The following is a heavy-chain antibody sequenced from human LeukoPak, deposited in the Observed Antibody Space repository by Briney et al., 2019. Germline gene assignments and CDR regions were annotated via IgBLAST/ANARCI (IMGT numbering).Heavy chain of an antibody. CDR2: IWYDGSNK. Sequence: GGSLRLSCAASGFTFSGYGMHWVRQAPGKGLEWVAVIWYDGSNKYYADSVKGRFTISRDNSKNTLYLQMNSLRAEDTAVYYCARGGGSYDSSGYYYAWYWGQGTLVTVSS. D-gene: IGHD3-22*01. CDR3: ARGGGSYDSSGYYYAWY. J-gene: IGHJ4*02. CDR1: GFTFSGYG. V-gene: IGHV3-33*01.